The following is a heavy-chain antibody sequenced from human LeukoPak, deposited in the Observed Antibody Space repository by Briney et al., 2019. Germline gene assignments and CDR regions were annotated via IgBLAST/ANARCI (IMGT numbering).Heavy chain of an antibody. CDR3: AKGTSKTTVTTNNDY. CDR1: GFTFSSYA. D-gene: IGHD4-17*01. CDR2: ISGSGDST. J-gene: IGHJ4*02. V-gene: IGHV3-23*01. Sequence: GGPLRLSCAASGFTFSSYAMSWVRQAPGKGLEWVSAISGSGDSTYYADSVKGRFTISRDNSKNTLYLQMNSLRAEDTAVYYCAKGTSKTTVTTNNDYWGQGTLVTVSS.